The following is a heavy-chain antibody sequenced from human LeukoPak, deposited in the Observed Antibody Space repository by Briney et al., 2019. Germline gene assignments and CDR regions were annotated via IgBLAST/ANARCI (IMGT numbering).Heavy chain of an antibody. D-gene: IGHD3-22*01. Sequence: ASVKVSCKASRGTFSSYTISWVRQAPGQGLEWMGRVVPILGVANYAQKFQGRVTITADKSTSTAYMELSSLRSEDTAVYYCARARQPYYYDSSGPYPLDAFDIWGQGIMVTVSS. CDR3: ARARQPYYYDSSGPYPLDAFDI. CDR1: RGTFSSYT. J-gene: IGHJ3*02. V-gene: IGHV1-69*02. CDR2: VVPILGVA.